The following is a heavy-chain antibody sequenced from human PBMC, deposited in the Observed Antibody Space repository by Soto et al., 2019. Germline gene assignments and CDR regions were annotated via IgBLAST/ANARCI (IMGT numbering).Heavy chain of an antibody. CDR2: INHSGST. Sequence: LSLTCAVYGGSFSGYYWSWIRQPPGKGLEWIGEINHSGSTNYNPSLKSRVTISVDTSKNQFSLKLSSVTAADTAVYYCARVWRTVRGFGWFDPWGQGTLVTVSS. D-gene: IGHD3-10*01. J-gene: IGHJ5*02. CDR3: ARVWRTVRGFGWFDP. CDR1: GGSFSGYY. V-gene: IGHV4-34*01.